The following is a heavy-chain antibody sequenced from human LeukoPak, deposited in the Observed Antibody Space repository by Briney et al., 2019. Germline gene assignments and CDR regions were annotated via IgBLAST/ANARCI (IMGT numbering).Heavy chain of an antibody. CDR1: GYTFTSYG. CDR3: AKVIEGAVAFDY. V-gene: IGHV1-18*01. Sequence: ASVKVSCKASGYTFTSYGISWVRQAPGQGLEWMGWISAYNGNTNYAQKLQGRVTMTTDTSTSTAYMELDRLRSDDTAVYYCAKVIEGAVAFDYWGQGTLVTVSS. CDR2: ISAYNGNT. J-gene: IGHJ4*02. D-gene: IGHD6-19*01.